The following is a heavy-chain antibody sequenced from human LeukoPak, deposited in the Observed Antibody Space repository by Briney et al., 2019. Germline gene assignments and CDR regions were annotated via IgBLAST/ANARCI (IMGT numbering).Heavy chain of an antibody. CDR1: GFSLSTYS. J-gene: IGHJ4*02. CDR3: VKRTVAEIGYDY. Sequence: PGGSLRLSCVASGFSLSTYSMNWVRQAPGKGLEWISYISSRSSTIYYADSVKGRFTISRDNSKNTLYLQMNSLRAEDTAVYYCVKRTVAEIGYDYWGQGTLVTVSS. CDR2: ISSRSSTI. V-gene: IGHV3-48*01. D-gene: IGHD2-21*01.